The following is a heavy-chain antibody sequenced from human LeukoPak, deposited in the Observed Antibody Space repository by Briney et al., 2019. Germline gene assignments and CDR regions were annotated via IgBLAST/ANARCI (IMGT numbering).Heavy chain of an antibody. J-gene: IGHJ4*02. CDR3: ARPYPQDYDYVWGSYRYYFDY. CDR2: INTNTGNP. Sequence: ASVKVSCKASGYTSTSYAMNWVRQAPGQGLEWMGWINTNTGNPTYAQGFTGRFVFSLDTSVSTAYLQISSLKAEDTAVYYCARPYPQDYDYVWGSYRYYFDYWGQGTLVTVSS. D-gene: IGHD3-16*02. CDR1: GYTSTSYA. V-gene: IGHV7-4-1*02.